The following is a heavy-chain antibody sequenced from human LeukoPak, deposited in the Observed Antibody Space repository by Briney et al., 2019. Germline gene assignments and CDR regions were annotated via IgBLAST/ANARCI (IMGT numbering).Heavy chain of an antibody. D-gene: IGHD6-6*01. J-gene: IGHJ6*03. CDR2: IYYSGST. V-gene: IGHV4-59*01. CDR1: GGSISSYY. CDR3: ARAFEYSSSSDYYYYYMDV. Sequence: SETLSLTCTVSGGSISSYYWSWIRQPPGKGLEWIRYIYYSGSTNYNPSLKSRVTISVDTSKNQFSLKLSSVTAADTAVYYCARAFEYSSSSDYYYYYMDVWGKGTTVTVSS.